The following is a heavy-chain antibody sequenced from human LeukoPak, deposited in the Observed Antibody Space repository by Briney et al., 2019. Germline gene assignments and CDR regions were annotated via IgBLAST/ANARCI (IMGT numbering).Heavy chain of an antibody. CDR1: GFTFSNFA. J-gene: IGHJ4*02. D-gene: IGHD3-16*01. CDR3: AKKGGSHYFDY. V-gene: IGHV3-23*01. CDR2: ISGSGGTT. Sequence: GGSLRLSCAASGFTFSNFAMSWVRQAPGKGLEWVSDISGSGGTTYYADCVKGRFTVSRDNSKNTLYLQMSSLRAEDTAVYYCAKKGGSHYFDYWGQGTLVTVSS.